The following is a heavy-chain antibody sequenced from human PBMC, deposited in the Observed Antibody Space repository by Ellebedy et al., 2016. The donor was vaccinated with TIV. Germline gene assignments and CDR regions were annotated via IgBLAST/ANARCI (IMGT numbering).Heavy chain of an antibody. V-gene: IGHV1-2*02. CDR1: GYTFTGYY. J-gene: IGHJ5*02. CDR3: ARDQRLGELFFRFDP. Sequence: AASVKVSCKASGYTFTGYYMHWVRQAPGQGLEWMGWINPNSGGTNYAQKFQGRVTMTRDTSISTAYMELSRLRSDDTAVYYCARDQRLGELFFRFDPWGQGTLVTVSS. D-gene: IGHD3-10*01. CDR2: INPNSGGT.